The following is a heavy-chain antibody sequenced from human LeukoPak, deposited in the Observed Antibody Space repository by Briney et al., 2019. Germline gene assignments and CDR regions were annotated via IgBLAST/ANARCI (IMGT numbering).Heavy chain of an antibody. J-gene: IGHJ4*02. V-gene: IGHV4-4*07. CDR3: ARHRRLAELRYFDWLVPDYFDY. CDR2: IYTSGST. CDR1: GGSISSYY. Sequence: SETLSLTCTVSGGSISSYYWSWIRQPAGKGLEWIGRIYTSGSTNYNPSLKSRVTMSVDTSKNQFSLKLSSVTAADTAVYYCARHRRLAELRYFDWLVPDYFDYWGQGTLVTVSS. D-gene: IGHD3-9*01.